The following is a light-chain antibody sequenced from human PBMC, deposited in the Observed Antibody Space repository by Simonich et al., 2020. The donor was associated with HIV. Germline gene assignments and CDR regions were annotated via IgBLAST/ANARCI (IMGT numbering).Light chain of an antibody. CDR1: SIDVGGYNF. Sequence: QSALTQPASVSGSPGKSITISCTGTSIDVGGYNFVSWYQQHPGKAPKLMIYDVSKRPSGVSNRFSGSKSGNTASLTISGLQAEDESDYYCSSYTSSSTSVVFGGGTKLTVL. CDR2: DVS. CDR3: SSYTSSSTSVV. J-gene: IGLJ2*01. V-gene: IGLV2-14*01.